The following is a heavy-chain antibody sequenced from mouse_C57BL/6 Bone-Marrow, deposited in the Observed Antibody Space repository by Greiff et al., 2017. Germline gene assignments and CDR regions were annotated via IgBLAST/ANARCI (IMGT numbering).Heavy chain of an antibody. J-gene: IGHJ4*01. D-gene: IGHD2-1*01. CDR1: GFTFTDYY. V-gene: IGHV7-3*01. Sequence: EVKLVESGGGLVQPGGSLSLSCAASGFTFTDYYMSWVRQPPGKALEWLGFIRNKANGYTTEYSASVKGRFTISRDNSQSILYLQMNALRAEDSATYYCARYPSSGNYLYAMDYWGQGTSVTVSS. CDR2: IRNKANGYTT. CDR3: ARYPSSGNYLYAMDY.